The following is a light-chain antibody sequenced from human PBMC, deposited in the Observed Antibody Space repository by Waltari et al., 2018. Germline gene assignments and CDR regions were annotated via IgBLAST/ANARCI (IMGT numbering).Light chain of an antibody. J-gene: IGLJ3*02. CDR1: NIGSKS. CDR3: QVWDDVTDSGV. CDR2: YDS. Sequence: YVLTPPPSVSVAPGKTARLTCGGENIGSKSVNWYQQKPGQAPVLVMFYDSDRPSEIPERFSGSNSGNTATLTISWVEAGDEADYHCQVWDDVTDSGVFGGGTKLTVL. V-gene: IGLV3-21*04.